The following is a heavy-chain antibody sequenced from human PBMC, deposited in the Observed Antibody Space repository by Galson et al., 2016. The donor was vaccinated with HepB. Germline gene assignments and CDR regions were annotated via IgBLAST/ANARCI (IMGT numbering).Heavy chain of an antibody. CDR2: IWSDGNNE. J-gene: IGHJ4*02. V-gene: IGHV3-33*06. Sequence: SLRLSCAASGFSFSTFAMHWVRQAPGQGLQWMAVIWSDGNNEYYADSVKGRFTISRDNSKNTLFLQMNSLTAEDTALYFCAKDAWGSSSWVNYWGQGTLVTVSS. CDR3: AKDAWGSSSWVNY. D-gene: IGHD6-13*01. CDR1: GFSFSTFA.